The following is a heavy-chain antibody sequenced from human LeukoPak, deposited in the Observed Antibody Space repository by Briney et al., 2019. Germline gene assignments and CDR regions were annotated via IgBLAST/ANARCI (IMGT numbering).Heavy chain of an antibody. V-gene: IGHV3-48*04. CDR2: ISSSSATK. J-gene: IGHJ4*02. CDR1: GFTFSSYS. Sequence: EGSLRLSCAASGFTFSSYSMTWVRQAPGKGLEWISYISSSSATKYYTDSVKGRFTISRDNAKNSLYLQMNSLRAEDTAVYYCARVHRGGLWSLLGGVPTKLNYFDYWGQGTLVTVSS. D-gene: IGHD3-22*01. CDR3: ARVHRGGLWSLLGGVPTKLNYFDY.